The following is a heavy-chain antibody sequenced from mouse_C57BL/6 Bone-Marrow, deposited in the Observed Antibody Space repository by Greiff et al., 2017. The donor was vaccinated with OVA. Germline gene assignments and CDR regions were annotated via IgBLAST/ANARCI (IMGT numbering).Heavy chain of an antibody. V-gene: IGHV1-69*01. CDR1: GYTFTSYW. CDR3: ARRCDYYAMDY. Sequence: VQLQQPGAELVMPGASVKLSCKASGYTFTSYWMHWVKQRPGQGLEWIGEIDPSDSYTNYNQKFKGKSTLTVDKSSSTAYMQLSSLTSEDSAVYYCARRCDYYAMDYWGQGTSVTVSS. CDR2: IDPSDSYT. J-gene: IGHJ4*01.